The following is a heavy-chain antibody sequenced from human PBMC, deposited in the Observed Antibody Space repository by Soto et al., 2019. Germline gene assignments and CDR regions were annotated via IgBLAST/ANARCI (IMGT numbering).Heavy chain of an antibody. V-gene: IGHV4-31*03. Sequence: SETLSLTCTVSGGSISSGGYYWSWIRQHPGKGLEWIGEIYYSGSTNYNPSLKSRVTISVDTSKNQFSLKLSSVTAADTAVYYCARGRDTIFGVVSYYGMDVWGQGTTVTVSS. CDR2: IYYSGST. J-gene: IGHJ6*02. D-gene: IGHD3-3*01. CDR3: ARGRDTIFGVVSYYGMDV. CDR1: GGSISSGGYY.